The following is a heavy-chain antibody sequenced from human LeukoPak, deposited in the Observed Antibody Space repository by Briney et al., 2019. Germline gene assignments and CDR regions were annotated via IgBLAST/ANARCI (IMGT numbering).Heavy chain of an antibody. J-gene: IGHJ4*02. D-gene: IGHD6-19*01. CDR2: IYYSGST. CDR1: GGSISSYY. V-gene: IGHV4-59*01. Sequence: SETLSLTCTVSGGSISSYYGSWIRQPPGKGLEWIGYIYYSGSTNYNPSLKSRVTISVDTSKNQFSLKLSSVTAADTAVYYCASLIAVAGQVDYWGQGTLVTVSS. CDR3: ASLIAVAGQVDY.